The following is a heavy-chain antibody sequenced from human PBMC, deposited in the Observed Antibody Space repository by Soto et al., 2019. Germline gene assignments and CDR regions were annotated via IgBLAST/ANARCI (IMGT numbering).Heavy chain of an antibody. J-gene: IGHJ4*02. CDR1: GGSFSGYY. D-gene: IGHD6-13*01. V-gene: IGHV4-34*01. CDR3: ARGQYSSSWFDY. Sequence: QVQLQQWGAGLLKPSETLSLTCAVYGGSFSGYYWSWIRQPPGKGLEWIGEINHSGSTNYNPSLKSRVTISVDASKNQFSLKLSSVTAADTAVYYCARGQYSSSWFDYWGQGTLVTVSS. CDR2: INHSGST.